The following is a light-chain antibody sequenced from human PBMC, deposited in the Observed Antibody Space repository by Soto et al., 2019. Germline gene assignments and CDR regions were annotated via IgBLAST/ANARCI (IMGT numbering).Light chain of an antibody. CDR3: SSYTSSSTRV. Sequence: QSALTQPASVSGSPGQSITISCTGTSSDVGGYNYVSWYQQHPGNAPKLMIYDVSNRPSGVSNRFSGSKSGNTASLTISGLHADDEADYYCSSYTSSSTRVFGTGTKVTVL. J-gene: IGLJ1*01. CDR1: SSDVGGYNY. V-gene: IGLV2-14*01. CDR2: DVS.